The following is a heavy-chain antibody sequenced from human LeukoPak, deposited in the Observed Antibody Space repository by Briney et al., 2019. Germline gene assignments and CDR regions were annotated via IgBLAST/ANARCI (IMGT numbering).Heavy chain of an antibody. J-gene: IGHJ6*02. CDR1: GFTFSSYA. CDR2: ISGSGGST. Sequence: GGSLRLSCAASGFTFSSYAMSWVRQAPGKGLGWVSAISGSGGSTYYADSVKGRFTISRDNSKNTLYLQMNSLRAEDTAVYYCAKVVRTYYDFWSGYYDYYYYGMDVWGQGTTVTVSS. CDR3: AKVVRTYYDFWSGYYDYYYYGMDV. V-gene: IGHV3-23*01. D-gene: IGHD3-3*01.